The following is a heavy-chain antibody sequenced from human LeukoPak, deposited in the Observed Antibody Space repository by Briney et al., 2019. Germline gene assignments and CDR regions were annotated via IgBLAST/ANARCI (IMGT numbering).Heavy chain of an antibody. D-gene: IGHD6-19*01. J-gene: IGHJ4*02. CDR2: ISGSGAST. CDR1: GFTLSTNA. Sequence: GGSLRLSCLTSGFTLSTNAMSWVRQAPGKGLEWISGISGSGASTYYADSVKGRFTISRDDSRNTLYLQMNSLRAEDTAVYYCANRDSSGWFPLDYWGQGTLVTVSS. V-gene: IGHV3-23*01. CDR3: ANRDSSGWFPLDY.